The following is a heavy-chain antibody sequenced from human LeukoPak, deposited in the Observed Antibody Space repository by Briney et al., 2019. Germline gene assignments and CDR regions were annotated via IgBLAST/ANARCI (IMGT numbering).Heavy chain of an antibody. CDR2: INHSGST. J-gene: IGHJ6*03. Sequence: PSETLSLTCAVYGGSFSGYYWSWIRQPPGKGLEWIGEINHSGSTNYNPSLKSRVTISVDTSKNQFSLKLSSVTAADTAVYYCARDLRTSWYYYYYYMDVWGKGTTVTVSS. D-gene: IGHD2-2*01. CDR3: ARDLRTSWYYYYYYMDV. CDR1: GGSFSGYY. V-gene: IGHV4-34*01.